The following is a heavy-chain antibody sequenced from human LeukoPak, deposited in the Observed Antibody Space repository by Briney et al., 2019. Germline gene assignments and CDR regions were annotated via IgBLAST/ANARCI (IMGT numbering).Heavy chain of an antibody. CDR2: IYYSGST. J-gene: IGHJ5*02. D-gene: IGHD3-16*01. CDR1: GGSISSYY. V-gene: IGHV4-59*01. Sequence: SETLSLTCTVSGGSISSYYWSWIRQPPGKGLEWIGYIYYSGSTNYNPSLKSRVTISVDTSKNQFSLKLSSVTAADTAVYYCAGDRLLGWFDPWGQGTLVTVSS. CDR3: AGDRLLGWFDP.